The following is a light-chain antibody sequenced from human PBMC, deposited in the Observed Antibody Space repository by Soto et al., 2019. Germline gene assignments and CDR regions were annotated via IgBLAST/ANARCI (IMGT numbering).Light chain of an antibody. CDR1: STDVGGYNY. CDR2: EVS. V-gene: IGLV2-14*01. CDR3: SSYSISTAYL. J-gene: IGLJ1*01. Sequence: QSALTQPASVSGSPGQSITISCTGTSTDVGGYNYVSWYHQHPGKAPKLMIYEVSNRPSGVSYRFSGSKSGNTASLTISGLQAEDEADYFCSSYSISTAYLFGTGTKLTVL.